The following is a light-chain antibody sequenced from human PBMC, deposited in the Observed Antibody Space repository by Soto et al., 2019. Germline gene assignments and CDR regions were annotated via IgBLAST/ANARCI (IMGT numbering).Light chain of an antibody. V-gene: IGKV3-20*01. CDR2: GAS. CDR1: QSVSSDY. Sequence: VLTQSPETLSLSPGARATLSCRASQSVSSDYLAWYQHKPGQAPRLLIHGASSRATGIPDRFSGSGSGTDFTLTISRLEPEDFGVYYCQQYGRPFGQGTKVDIK. CDR3: QQYGRP. J-gene: IGKJ1*01.